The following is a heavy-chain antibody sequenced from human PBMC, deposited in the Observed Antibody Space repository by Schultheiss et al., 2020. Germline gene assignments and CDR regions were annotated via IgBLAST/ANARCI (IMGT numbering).Heavy chain of an antibody. CDR2: LCYIGSA. J-gene: IGHJ6*03. V-gene: IGHV4-39*07. D-gene: IGHD3-10*01. CDR1: GFSLSNARMG. Sequence: SGPTLVKPTETLTLTCTVSGFSLSNARMGVSWIRQPPGKGLEWIGHLCYIGSAYYNPSLKSRVTISVDTSKNQFSLKLSSVTAADTAVYYCARENGSGSSYMDVWGKGTTVTV. CDR3: ARENGSGSSYMDV.